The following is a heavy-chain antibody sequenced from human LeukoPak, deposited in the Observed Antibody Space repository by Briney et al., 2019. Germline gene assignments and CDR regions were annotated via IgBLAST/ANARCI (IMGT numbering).Heavy chain of an antibody. CDR1: GGSIISSSYY. J-gene: IGHJ4*02. Sequence: PSETLSLTCTVSGGSIISSSYYWGWIRQFPGKGLEWIGNFYYSGSSFYNPSFKSRLTMSADTSENQFSLRLTSMTAADTALYYCARFFRAGHSFDYWGRGTLVTVSS. CDR3: ARFFRAGHSFDY. CDR2: FYYSGSS. D-gene: IGHD5-24*01. V-gene: IGHV4-39*07.